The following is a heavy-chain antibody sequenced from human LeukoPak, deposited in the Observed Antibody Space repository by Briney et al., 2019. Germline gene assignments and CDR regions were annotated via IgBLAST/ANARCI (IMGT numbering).Heavy chain of an antibody. CDR2: ISSSGTYI. D-gene: IGHD3-10*01. J-gene: IGHJ4*02. CDR3: AREHDGSGSSY. CDR1: GFTFSRYS. Sequence: GGSLRLSCAASGFTFSRYSMNWVRQAPGKGLEWVSSISSSGTYIYYADLVKGRFTISRDNAKNSLYLQMNSLRAEDAAVYYCAREHDGSGSSYWGQGTLVTVSS. V-gene: IGHV3-21*01.